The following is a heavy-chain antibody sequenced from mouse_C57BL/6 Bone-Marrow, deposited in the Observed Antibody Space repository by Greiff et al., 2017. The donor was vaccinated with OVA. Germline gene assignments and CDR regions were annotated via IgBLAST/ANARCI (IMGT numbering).Heavy chain of an antibody. CDR2: IYPRSGNT. J-gene: IGHJ4*01. CDR3: ARMGLYAMDY. Sequence: QVQLKESGAELARPGASVKRSCKASGYPFTSYGISWVKQRTGQGLEWIGEIYPRSGNTYYNEKFKGKATLTADKSSSTAYMELRSLTSEDSAVYFCARMGLYAMDYWGQGTSVTVSS. V-gene: IGHV1-81*01. D-gene: IGHD3-1*01. CDR1: GYPFTSYG.